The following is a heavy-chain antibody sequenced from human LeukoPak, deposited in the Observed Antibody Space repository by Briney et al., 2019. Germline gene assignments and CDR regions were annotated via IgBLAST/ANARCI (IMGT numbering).Heavy chain of an antibody. CDR2: IIPILGIA. D-gene: IGHD6-13*01. J-gene: IGHJ5*02. V-gene: IGHV1-69*02. CDR1: GGTFSSYT. CDR3: ASPESSSSWYWFDP. Sequence: SVKVSCKASGGTFSSYTISWVRQAPGQGLEWMGRIIPILGIANYAQKFQGRVTITADKSTSTAYMELSSLRSEDTAVYYCASPESSSSWYWFDPWGQGTLVTVSS.